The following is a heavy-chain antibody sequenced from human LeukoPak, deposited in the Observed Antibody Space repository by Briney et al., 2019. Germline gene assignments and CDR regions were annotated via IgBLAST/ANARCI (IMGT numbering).Heavy chain of an antibody. CDR1: GFTVSSNY. D-gene: IGHD3-10*02. CDR3: AKDGSGYYNLRWFDP. CDR2: IYSGGST. J-gene: IGHJ5*02. Sequence: HPGGSLRLSCAASGFTVSSNYMSWVRQAPGKGLEWVSVIYSGGSTYYADSVKGRFTISRDNSKNTLYLQMNSLRAEDTAVYYCAKDGSGYYNLRWFDPWGQGTLVTVSS. V-gene: IGHV3-66*01.